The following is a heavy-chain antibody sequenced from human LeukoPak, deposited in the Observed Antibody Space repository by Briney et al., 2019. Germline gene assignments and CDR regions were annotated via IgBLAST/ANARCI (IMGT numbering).Heavy chain of an antibody. D-gene: IGHD3-22*01. V-gene: IGHV4-38-2*01. CDR3: ARVGVVERFDY. CDR2: IYHSGST. Sequence: PSETLSLTCAVSVYSISSGYYWGWIRQPPGKGLEWIGSIYHSGSTYYNPSLKSRVTISVDTSKNQFSLKLSSVTAADTAVYYCARVGVVERFDYWGQGTLVTVSS. J-gene: IGHJ4*02. CDR1: VYSISSGYY.